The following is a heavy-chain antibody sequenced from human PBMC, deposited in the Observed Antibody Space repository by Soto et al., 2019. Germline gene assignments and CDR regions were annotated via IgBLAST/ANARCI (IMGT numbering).Heavy chain of an antibody. CDR3: ATDLSRRPHYAFDS. V-gene: IGHV3-23*01. J-gene: IGHJ5*01. D-gene: IGHD4-17*01. Sequence: PGWSLRLSCAASGFTFSNYGMNWVRQAPGKGLEWVSGISTNGDTANYADSVKGRFTISRDNSKNALYMQMNGLRPEDAAVYYCATDLSRRPHYAFDSWGQGTRVTVSP. CDR1: GFTFSNYG. CDR2: ISTNGDTA.